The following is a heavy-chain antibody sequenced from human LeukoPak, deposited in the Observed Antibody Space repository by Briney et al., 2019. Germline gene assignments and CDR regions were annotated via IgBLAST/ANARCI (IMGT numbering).Heavy chain of an antibody. D-gene: IGHD3-3*01. CDR2: IYTSGST. V-gene: IGHV4-4*07. J-gene: IGHJ3*02. CDR3: ARAPGVTIFGVVIKSDAFDI. CDR1: GGSFSGYY. Sequence: SETLSLTCSVSGGSFSGYYWSWIRQPPGEGLEWIGRIYTSGSTNYNPSLKSRVTMSVDTSKNQFSLKLSSVTAADTAVYYCARAPGVTIFGVVIKSDAFDIWGQGTMVTVSS.